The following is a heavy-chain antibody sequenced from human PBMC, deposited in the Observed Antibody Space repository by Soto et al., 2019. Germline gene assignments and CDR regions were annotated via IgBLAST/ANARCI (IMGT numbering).Heavy chain of an antibody. CDR2: LSESGGNT. CDR1: GFTFSSHA. CDR3: AKSARLYYDDRSGPDVFDV. Sequence: EVQLLESGGGVVQPGGSLRLSCAASGFTFSSHAMSWVRKTPEKGLEWVSALSESGGNTYYPDSVKGRFTISRDNSKNTLYLQMNGLRVEDTGLYYCAKSARLYYDDRSGPDVFDVWGQGTMVTVSS. V-gene: IGHV3-23*01. D-gene: IGHD3-22*01. J-gene: IGHJ3*01.